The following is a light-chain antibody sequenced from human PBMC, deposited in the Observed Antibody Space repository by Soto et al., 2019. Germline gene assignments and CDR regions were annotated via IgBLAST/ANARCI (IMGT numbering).Light chain of an antibody. CDR1: NIGSKN. CDR2: RDT. Sequence: SYELTQPLSVSVALGQTARITCGGNNIGSKNVPWYQQVPGQAPVLGIYRDTDRPSGIPERFSGSNSANTATLTISRAQAGDEADYYCHMWDSSTVVFGGGTKVTVL. CDR3: HMWDSSTVV. J-gene: IGLJ2*01. V-gene: IGLV3-9*01.